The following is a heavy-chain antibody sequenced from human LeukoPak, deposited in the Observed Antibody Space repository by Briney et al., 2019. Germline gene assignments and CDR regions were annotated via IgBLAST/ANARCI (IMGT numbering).Heavy chain of an antibody. CDR2: IWYDGSNK. V-gene: IGHV3-33*01. J-gene: IGHJ4*02. CDR3: ARARRLKEEATLDY. Sequence: PGGSLRLSCAASGFTFSSYGMHWVRQAPGKGLEWVAVIWYDGSNKYYADSVKGRFTISRDNSKNTLYLQMNSLRAEDTAVYYCARARRLKEEATLDYWGQGTLVTVSS. CDR1: GFTFSSYG.